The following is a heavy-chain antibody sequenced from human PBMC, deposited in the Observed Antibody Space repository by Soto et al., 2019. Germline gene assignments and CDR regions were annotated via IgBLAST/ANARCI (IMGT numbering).Heavy chain of an antibody. CDR3: ARAGCDGGSCYTLVGLRYGMDV. CDR2: ISYDGNNK. Sequence: QVQLVESGGGVVQPGRSLRLSCAASGLTFSSYAMYWVRQAPGKGLEWVAVISYDGNNKYYADSVKGRFTISRDNSKNPLYLQMNSLRAEDTAVYYCARAGCDGGSCYTLVGLRYGMDVWGQGTTVTVSS. V-gene: IGHV3-30-3*01. CDR1: GLTFSSYA. J-gene: IGHJ6*02. D-gene: IGHD2-15*01.